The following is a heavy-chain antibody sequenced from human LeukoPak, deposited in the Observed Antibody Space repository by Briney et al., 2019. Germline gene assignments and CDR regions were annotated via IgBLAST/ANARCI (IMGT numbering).Heavy chain of an antibody. V-gene: IGHV4-31*03. J-gene: IGHJ4*02. Sequence: SETLCLTCTVAGGSISSGGYYWSWIRQHPGKGLEWIGYIYYSGSTYYNPSLKSRVTISVDTSKNQFSLKLSSVTAADTAVYYYARDRGLGRSLRPYDFDYWGQGTLITASS. CDR3: ARDRGLGRSLRPYDFDY. CDR2: IYYSGST. D-gene: IGHD3-10*01. CDR1: GGSISSGGYY.